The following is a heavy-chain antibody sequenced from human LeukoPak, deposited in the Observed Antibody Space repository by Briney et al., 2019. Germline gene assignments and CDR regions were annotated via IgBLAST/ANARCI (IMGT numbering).Heavy chain of an antibody. Sequence: ASVTVSCKASGYIFSSYGISWVRQAPGQGLEWMGWISAYNGNTNYAQKLQGRVTMTTDTSTSTAYMELRSLRSDDTAVYYCARETGRGCELVFWGQGTLVTVSS. J-gene: IGHJ4*02. CDR2: ISAYNGNT. V-gene: IGHV1-18*01. CDR1: GYIFSSYG. CDR3: ARETGRGCELVF. D-gene: IGHD1-26*01.